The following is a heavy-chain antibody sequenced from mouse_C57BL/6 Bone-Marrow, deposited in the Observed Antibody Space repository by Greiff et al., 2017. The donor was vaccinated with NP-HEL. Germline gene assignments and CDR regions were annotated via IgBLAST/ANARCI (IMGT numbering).Heavy chain of an antibody. J-gene: IGHJ2*01. CDR1: GYTFTSYW. CDR3: ARRSLSNLTGTGFDY. Sequence: LQQPGAELVKPGASVKLSCKASGYTFTSYWMHWVKQRPGQGLEWIGMIHPNSGSTNYNEKFKSKATLTVDKSSSTAYMQLSSLTSEDSAVYYCARRSLSNLTGTGFDYWGQGTTLTVSS. D-gene: IGHD4-1*01. CDR2: IHPNSGST. V-gene: IGHV1-64*01.